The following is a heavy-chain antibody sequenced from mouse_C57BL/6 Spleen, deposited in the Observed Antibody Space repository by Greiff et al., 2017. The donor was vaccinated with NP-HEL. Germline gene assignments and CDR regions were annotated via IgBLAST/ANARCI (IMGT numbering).Heavy chain of an antibody. V-gene: IGHV1-59*01. Sequence: QVQLQQPGAELVRPGTSVKLSCKASGYTFTSYWMHWVKQRPGQGLEWIGVIDPSYSYTNYNQKFKGKATLTVDTSSSTAYMQLSSLTSEDSAVYYCAKTSNYVAWFAYWGQGTLVTVSA. D-gene: IGHD2-5*01. CDR2: IDPSYSYT. CDR1: GYTFTSYW. J-gene: IGHJ3*01. CDR3: AKTSNYVAWFAY.